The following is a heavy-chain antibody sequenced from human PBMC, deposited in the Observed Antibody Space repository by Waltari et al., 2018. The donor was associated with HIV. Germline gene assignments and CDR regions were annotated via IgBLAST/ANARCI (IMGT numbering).Heavy chain of an antibody. CDR2: INPKSGGT. J-gene: IGHJ6*02. CDR3: ARGGASTTPRDYNYYGLDV. D-gene: IGHD2-2*01. Sequence: QVELVQSGAEVKKPGASVKVSCKASGYTFTDNYIHWVRQVPGHGLEWMGWINPKSGGTKHAQKFQGRVTMTRDTSMSTVYMEVSRLTSDDTAIYYCARGGASTTPRDYNYYGLDVWGQGTTVTISS. CDR1: GYTFTDNY. V-gene: IGHV1-2*02.